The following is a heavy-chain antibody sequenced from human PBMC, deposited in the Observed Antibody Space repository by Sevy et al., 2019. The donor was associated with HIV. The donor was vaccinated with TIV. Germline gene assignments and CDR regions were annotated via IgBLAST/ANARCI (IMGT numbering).Heavy chain of an antibody. D-gene: IGHD3-22*01. CDR3: ARAQDYYDSSGAYYFDY. Sequence: GGSLRLTCAASGFTFSIYEMNWVRRAPGKGLEWVSYLTSSGSTIDYADSVKGRFTISRDNAKNSLYLQMNSLRAEDTAIYYCARAQDYYDSSGAYYFDYWGQGALVTVSS. V-gene: IGHV3-48*03. CDR2: LTSSGSTI. CDR1: GFTFSIYE. J-gene: IGHJ4*02.